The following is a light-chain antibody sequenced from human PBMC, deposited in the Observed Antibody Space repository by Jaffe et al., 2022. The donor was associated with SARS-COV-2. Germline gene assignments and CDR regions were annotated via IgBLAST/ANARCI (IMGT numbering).Light chain of an antibody. CDR3: QVWDSSNDHRV. CDR1: NIVSKS. CDR2: YSS. J-gene: IGLJ3*02. V-gene: IGLV3-21*01. Sequence: SYVLTQTPSVSVAPGETARITCGGNNIVSKSVNWYEQKPGQAPVLVIYYSSDRPSGIPERFSGSKSGNTATLTIDRVEVGDEADYYCQVWDSSNDHRVFGGGTKLTVL.